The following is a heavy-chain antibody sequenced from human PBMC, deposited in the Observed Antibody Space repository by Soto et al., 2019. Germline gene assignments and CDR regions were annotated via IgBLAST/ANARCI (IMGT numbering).Heavy chain of an antibody. CDR1: GYTLTELS. J-gene: IGHJ4*02. CDR3: AADYGEGYASS. Sequence: ASVKVSCKGSGYTLTELSMHWVLQAPGKGLEWMGGFDPEDGETIYAQKFQGRVTMTEDTSTDTAYMELSSLRSEDTAVYYCAADYGEGYASSWGQGTLVTVSS. CDR2: FDPEDGET. D-gene: IGHD4-17*01. V-gene: IGHV1-24*01.